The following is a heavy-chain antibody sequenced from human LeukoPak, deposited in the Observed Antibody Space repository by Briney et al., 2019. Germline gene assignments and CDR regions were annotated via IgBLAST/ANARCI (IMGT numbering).Heavy chain of an antibody. D-gene: IGHD1-1*01. Sequence: GGSLRLSCAASGFAFSNYWMTWVRQAPGKGLEWVANIKQDGSEKYYVGSVKGRFTISRDNAKNSLFLQMNSLRAEDTAVYYCAREGWNRYYFDYWGQGTLVTVSS. CDR2: IKQDGSEK. CDR1: GFAFSNYW. V-gene: IGHV3-7*01. J-gene: IGHJ4*02. CDR3: AREGWNRYYFDY.